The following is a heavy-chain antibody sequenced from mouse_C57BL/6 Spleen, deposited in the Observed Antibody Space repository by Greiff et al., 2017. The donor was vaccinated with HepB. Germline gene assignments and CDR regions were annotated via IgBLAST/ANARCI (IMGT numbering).Heavy chain of an antibody. J-gene: IGHJ2*01. Sequence: EVQLQQSGPVLVKPGASVKLSCTASGYTFTDYYMNWVKQSHGKSLEWIGVINPYNGGTSYNQKFKGKATLTVDKSSSTAYLQLNSLTSEDSAVYYCARGRYYDALDYWGQGTTLTVSS. CDR3: ARGRYYDALDY. V-gene: IGHV1-19*01. CDR2: INPYNGGT. D-gene: IGHD2-4*01. CDR1: GYTFTDYY.